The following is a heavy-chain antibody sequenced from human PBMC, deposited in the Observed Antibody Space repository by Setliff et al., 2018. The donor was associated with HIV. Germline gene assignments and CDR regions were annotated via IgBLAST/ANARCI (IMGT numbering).Heavy chain of an antibody. Sequence: GASVKVSCKASGYTFLTYGISWVRQAPGHGLEWMGWISPYNGHANYAQNFQGRVTMTTDTSTSRAYIELRSLRSDDTAAYFCARLGSGWSDSYYYAMDVWGQGTTVTVSS. D-gene: IGHD6-19*01. CDR1: GYTFLTYG. CDR2: ISPYNGHA. CDR3: ARLGSGWSDSYYYAMDV. J-gene: IGHJ6*02. V-gene: IGHV1-18*01.